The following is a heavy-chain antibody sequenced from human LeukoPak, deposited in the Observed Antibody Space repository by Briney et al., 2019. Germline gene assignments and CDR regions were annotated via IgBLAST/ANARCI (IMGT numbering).Heavy chain of an antibody. Sequence: SETLSLSCTVSGGSISSYYWSWIRQPAGKGLEWIGRIYTSGSTNYNPSLKSRVTMLVDTSKNQFSLKLSSVTAADTAVYYCARGGRDGYNFYFDYWGQGTLVTVSS. CDR3: ARGGRDGYNFYFDY. CDR1: GGSISSYY. V-gene: IGHV4-4*07. D-gene: IGHD5-24*01. J-gene: IGHJ4*02. CDR2: IYTSGST.